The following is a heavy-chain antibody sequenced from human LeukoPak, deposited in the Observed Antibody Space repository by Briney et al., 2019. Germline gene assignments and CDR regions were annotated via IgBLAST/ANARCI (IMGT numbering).Heavy chain of an antibody. V-gene: IGHV1-46*01. CDR2: INPSGGST. D-gene: IGHD3-10*01. CDR1: GYTFTTDY. Sequence: GASVKVSCKASGYTFTTDYIHWVRQAPGQGLEWMGIINPSGGSTTYAQKFQGRVIMTGDTSTSTVYMELRSLRSEDTAVYYCARARGSGSYYMDVWGQGTTVTVSS. CDR3: ARARGSGSYYMDV. J-gene: IGHJ6*03.